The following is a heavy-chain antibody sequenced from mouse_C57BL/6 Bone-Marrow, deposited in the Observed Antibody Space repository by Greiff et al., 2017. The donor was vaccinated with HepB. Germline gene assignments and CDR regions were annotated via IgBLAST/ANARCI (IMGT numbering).Heavy chain of an antibody. V-gene: IGHV1-19*01. J-gene: IGHJ4*01. D-gene: IGHD2-9*01. CDR1: GYTFTDYC. CDR3: ARDAYYGYGLYAMDY. Sequence: VQLQQSGPELVKPGASVKMSCKASGYTFTDYCMNWVKQSPGKSLEWIGVIYPYNGGTSYNQKFKGKATLTVDKSSSTAYMELNSLTSEDSAVYYGARDAYYGYGLYAMDYWGQGTSVTVSS. CDR2: IYPYNGGT.